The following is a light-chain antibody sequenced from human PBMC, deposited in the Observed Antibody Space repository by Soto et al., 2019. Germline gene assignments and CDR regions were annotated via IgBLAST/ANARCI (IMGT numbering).Light chain of an antibody. V-gene: IGLV1-40*01. Sequence: QSVLTQPPSVSGAPGQRGTISCTGTSSNIGAGYEVHWYHQLPGTAPKFLVSGNDNRPSGVPDRLSASKSGTSGSLAITGLQAEDEGHYYCQSYDRGLTADVFGTGTKLTVL. CDR2: GND. CDR3: QSYDRGLTADV. CDR1: SSNIGAGYE. J-gene: IGLJ1*01.